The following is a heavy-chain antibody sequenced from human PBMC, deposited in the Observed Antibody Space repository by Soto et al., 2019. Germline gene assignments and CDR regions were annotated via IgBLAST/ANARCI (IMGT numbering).Heavy chain of an antibody. V-gene: IGHV4-39*01. J-gene: IGHJ6*02. D-gene: IGHD1-26*01. CDR2: IYYSGST. CDR3: ARHAGKWELYYYYGMDV. CDR1: GGSISSSSYY. Sequence: PSETLSLTCTVSGGSISSSSYYWGWIRQPPGKGLEWIGSIYYSGSTYYNPSLKSRVTISVETSKNQFSLKLSSVTAADTAVYYCARHAGKWELYYYYGMDVWGQGTTVTVSS.